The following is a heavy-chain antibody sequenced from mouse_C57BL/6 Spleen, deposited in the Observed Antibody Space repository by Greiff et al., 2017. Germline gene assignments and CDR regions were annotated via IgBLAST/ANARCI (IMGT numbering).Heavy chain of an antibody. D-gene: IGHD4-1*01. J-gene: IGHJ2*01. CDR2: ISYDGSN. Sequence: EVQLVESGPGLVKPSQSLSLTCSVTGYSITSGYYWNWIRQFPGNKLEWMGYISYDGSNNYNPSLKNRISITRDTSKNQFFLKLNSVTTEDTATYYCARVQTGHYFDYWGQGTTLTVSS. V-gene: IGHV3-6*01. CDR3: ARVQTGHYFDY. CDR1: GYSITSGYY.